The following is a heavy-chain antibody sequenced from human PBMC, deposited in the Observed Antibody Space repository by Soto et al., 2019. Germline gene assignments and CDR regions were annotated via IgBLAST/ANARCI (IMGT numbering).Heavy chain of an antibody. CDR2: IWYDGSNK. D-gene: IGHD2-15*01. V-gene: IGHV3-33*01. CDR3: ARAQLGVVRHTWGDYYYGMDV. J-gene: IGHJ6*02. CDR1: GFTFSSYG. Sequence: GGSLRLSCAASGFTFSSYGMHWVRQAPGKGLEWVAVIWYDGSNKYYADSVKGRFTISRDNSKNTLYLQMNSLRAEDTAVYYCARAQLGVVRHTWGDYYYGMDVWGQGTTVTVSS.